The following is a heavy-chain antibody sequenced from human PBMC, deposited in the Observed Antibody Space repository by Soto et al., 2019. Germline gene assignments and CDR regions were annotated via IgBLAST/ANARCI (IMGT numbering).Heavy chain of an antibody. D-gene: IGHD3-10*01. J-gene: IGHJ6*02. V-gene: IGHV1-69*02. CDR3: AQLWFGELWHGMDV. CDR1: GGDFNSYT. Sequence: QLVQSRAEVKKPGSSVKVSCKASGGDFNSYTISWVRQAPGQGPEWMGTIIPILDVAKNAQKFQGRVTITADKSTSTGYMELRSLRSDDPAIYYCAQLWFGELWHGMDVWGQGTTVTVSS. CDR2: IIPILDVA.